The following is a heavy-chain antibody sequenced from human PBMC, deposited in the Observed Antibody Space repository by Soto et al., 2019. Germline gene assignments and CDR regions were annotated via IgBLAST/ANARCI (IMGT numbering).Heavy chain of an antibody. J-gene: IGHJ4*02. CDR1: GGSISSYY. Sequence: PSETLSLTCTVSGGSISSYYWRWIRQTPGKGLEWIGYIYYSGSTNYNPSLKSRVTISVDTSKNQFSLKLSSVTAADTAVYYCARANFGDYDFWSGYMYFDYWGQGTLVSVSS. CDR3: ARANFGDYDFWSGYMYFDY. V-gene: IGHV4-59*01. CDR2: IYYSGST. D-gene: IGHD3-3*01.